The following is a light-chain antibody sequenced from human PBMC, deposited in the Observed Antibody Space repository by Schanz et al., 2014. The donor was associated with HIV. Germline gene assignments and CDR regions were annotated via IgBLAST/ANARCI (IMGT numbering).Light chain of an antibody. V-gene: IGLV1-40*01. CDR3: SSYAGTSGLDWV. J-gene: IGLJ3*02. CDR1: NSNIGAGYD. CDR2: GNS. Sequence: QSVLTQPPSVSGAPGQGVTISCTGSNSNIGAGYDVHWYQQLPGTAPKLLIYGNSNRPSGVPARFSGSKSGSSASLAISGLQAEDEADYYCSSYAGTSGLDWVFGGGTKLTVL.